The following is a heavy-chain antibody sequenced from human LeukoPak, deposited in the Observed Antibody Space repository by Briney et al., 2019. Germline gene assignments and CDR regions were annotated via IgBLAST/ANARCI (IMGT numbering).Heavy chain of an antibody. CDR3: ARDPGVAARGSVYYYGMDV. D-gene: IGHD6-6*01. CDR2: ISSSAGST. CDR1: GFTFSSYG. V-gene: IGHV3-23*01. Sequence: GGSLRLSCVASGFTFSSYGMTWVRQAPGKGPEWVSVISSSAGSTYYADSVKGRFTISRDNSKYTLYLQMNSLRSEDTAVYYCARDPGVAARGSVYYYGMDVWGQGTTVTVSS. J-gene: IGHJ6*02.